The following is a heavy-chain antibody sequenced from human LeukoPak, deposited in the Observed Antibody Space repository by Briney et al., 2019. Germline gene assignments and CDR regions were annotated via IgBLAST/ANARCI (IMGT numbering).Heavy chain of an antibody. D-gene: IGHD3-10*01. CDR1: GFTFSSYW. CDR3: ASASNRAIY. Sequence: GGSLRLSCAASGFTFSSYWVSWVRQAPGKGLEWVANIKHDGSEQYYVDSVKGRFTVSRDNAKNSLYLQMNSLRAEDTAVYYCASASNRAIYWGQGTLVTVSS. J-gene: IGHJ4*02. V-gene: IGHV3-7*02. CDR2: IKHDGSEQ.